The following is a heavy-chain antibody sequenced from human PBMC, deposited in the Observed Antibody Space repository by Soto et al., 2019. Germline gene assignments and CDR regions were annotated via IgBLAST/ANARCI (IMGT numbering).Heavy chain of an antibody. CDR1: GFTFGDYA. D-gene: IGHD3-3*01. CDR3: TRGRGYDFWSGYYENYFDY. Sequence: GGSLRLSCTASGFTFGDYAMSWFRQAPGKGLEWVGFIRSKAYGGTTEYAASVKGRFTISRDDSKSIAYLQMNSLKTEDTAVYYCTRGRGYDFWSGYYENYFDYWGQGTLVTVSS. J-gene: IGHJ4*02. CDR2: IRSKAYGGTT. V-gene: IGHV3-49*03.